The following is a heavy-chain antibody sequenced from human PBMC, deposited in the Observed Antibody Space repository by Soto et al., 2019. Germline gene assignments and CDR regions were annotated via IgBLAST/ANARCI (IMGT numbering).Heavy chain of an antibody. CDR3: ARVTDVVIPVGPHAI. D-gene: IGHD2-2*01. CDR2: INPNSGGT. CDR1: GYTFTGYY. Sequence: ASVKVSCKASGYTFTGYYMHWVRQAPGQGLEWMGWINPNSGGTNYAQKFQGWVTMTRDTSISTAYMELSRLRSDDTAVYYCARVTDVVIPVGPHAISAQGTMVSV. V-gene: IGHV1-2*04. J-gene: IGHJ3*02.